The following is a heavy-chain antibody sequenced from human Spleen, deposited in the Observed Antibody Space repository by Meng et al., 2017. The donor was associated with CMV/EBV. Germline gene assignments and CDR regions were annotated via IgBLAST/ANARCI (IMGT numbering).Heavy chain of an antibody. CDR1: ISTSNW. J-gene: IGHJ4*02. D-gene: IGHD2-15*01. V-gene: IGHV4-4*02. Sequence: ISTSNWWSWVRQSPEKGLEWIGEIYHSGYTNYNPSLKSRVSMSVDRSKRQFSLKLRSVTAADTAVYYCARAVYYCSGSNCYRYYFDYWGQGTLVTVSS. CDR3: ARAVYYCSGSNCYRYYFDY. CDR2: IYHSGYT.